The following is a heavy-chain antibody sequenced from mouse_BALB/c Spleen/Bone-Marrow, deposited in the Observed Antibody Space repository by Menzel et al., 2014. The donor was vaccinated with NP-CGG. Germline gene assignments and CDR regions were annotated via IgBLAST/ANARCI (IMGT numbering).Heavy chain of an antibody. J-gene: IGHJ4*01. CDR3: AKNNKYGNYGGLDAMDY. D-gene: IGHD2-10*02. CDR2: IWRGGST. CDR1: GFSLTSYG. Sequence: VQLQQSGLSLVQPSQSLSITCTVSGFSLTSYGVHWVRQSPGKGLEWLGVIWRGGSTDYNAAFMSRLSITKDNSKSQVFFKMNSLQADDTAIYYCAKNNKYGNYGGLDAMDYWGQGTPVTVSS. V-gene: IGHV2-5-1*01.